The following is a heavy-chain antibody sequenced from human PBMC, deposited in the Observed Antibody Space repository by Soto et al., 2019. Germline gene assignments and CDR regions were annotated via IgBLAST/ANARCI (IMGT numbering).Heavy chain of an antibody. J-gene: IGHJ4*02. D-gene: IGHD1-26*01. CDR1: GFTFSSYA. Sequence: EVQLLESGGGLVQPGGSLRLSCAASGFTFSSYAMRWVRQAPGKGLEWVSAISGSGGSTYYADSVKGRFTISRDNSKNTLYLQMNSLSAEDTAVYYCARRGSGSYYDSWGQGTLVTVSS. V-gene: IGHV3-23*01. CDR3: ARRGSGSYYDS. CDR2: ISGSGGST.